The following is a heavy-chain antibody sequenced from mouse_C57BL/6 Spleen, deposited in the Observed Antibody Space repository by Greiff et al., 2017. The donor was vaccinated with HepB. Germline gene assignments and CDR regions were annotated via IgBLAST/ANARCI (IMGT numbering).Heavy chain of an antibody. CDR3: ARERGI. CDR2: IDPSDSYT. CDR1: GYTFTSYW. Sequence: QVQLQQPGAELVKPGASVKLSCKASGYTFTSYWIQWVKQRPGQGLEWIGEIDPSDSYTNYNQKFKGKATLTVDTSSSTAYMQLSSLTSEDSAVYYCARERGIWGQGTTLTVSS. V-gene: IGHV1-50*01. J-gene: IGHJ2*01.